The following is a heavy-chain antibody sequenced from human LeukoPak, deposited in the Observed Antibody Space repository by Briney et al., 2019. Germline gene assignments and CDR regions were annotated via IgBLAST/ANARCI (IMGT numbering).Heavy chain of an antibody. V-gene: IGHV3-23*01. J-gene: IGHJ4*02. CDR3: AIMHPYYDGSGYWVQ. CDR1: GFTFSSYA. D-gene: IGHD3-22*01. CDR2: ISTSGGST. Sequence: GGSLRLSCAASGFTFSSYAMSWVRQAPGKGVEWVSGISTSGGSTSYADYVKGRFTISRDNPRNTLYMQMNSLRAEDTALYYCAIMHPYYDGSGYWVQWGQGTLVTVSS.